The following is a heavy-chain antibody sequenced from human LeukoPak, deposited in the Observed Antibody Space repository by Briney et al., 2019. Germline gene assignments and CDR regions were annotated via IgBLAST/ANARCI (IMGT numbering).Heavy chain of an antibody. Sequence: GSLRLSCAASGFTFSTYSMNWVRQAPGKGLEWVSLIYSGGTTYYADSVKGRFTISRDNSKNTLYLQMNSLRAEDTAVYYCARRAGGYSHPYDYWGQGILVTVSS. D-gene: IGHD4-23*01. CDR2: IYSGGTT. CDR1: GFTFSTYS. V-gene: IGHV3-53*01. J-gene: IGHJ4*02. CDR3: ARRAGGYSHPYDY.